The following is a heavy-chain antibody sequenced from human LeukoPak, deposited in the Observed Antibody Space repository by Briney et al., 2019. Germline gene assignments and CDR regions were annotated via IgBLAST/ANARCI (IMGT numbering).Heavy chain of an antibody. CDR1: GFTFSSYG. D-gene: IGHD3-10*01. CDR2: ISGDGENS. CDR3: AKDSNGAGSYIDY. V-gene: IGHV3-43*02. Sequence: GGSLRLSCAASGFTFSSYGMSWVRQAPGKGLEWVSLISGDGENSYYAQSVKGRFTISRDNSKNSLYLQMNRLTIEDTAIYYCAKDSNGAGSYIDYWGQGTLVTVSS. J-gene: IGHJ4*02.